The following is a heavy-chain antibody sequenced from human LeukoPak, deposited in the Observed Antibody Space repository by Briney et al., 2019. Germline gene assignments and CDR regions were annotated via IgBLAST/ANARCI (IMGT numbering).Heavy chain of an antibody. J-gene: IGHJ4*02. Sequence: PSETLSLTCTVSGGSISTYYWSWIREPPGKGLEWTGYVFYSGSTNYNPSLQSRVTISVDTSENQFSLRLSSLTAADTAVYYCARAFPWAYYFDYWGQGTLVTVSS. CDR2: VFYSGST. CDR3: ARAFPWAYYFDY. V-gene: IGHV4-59*08. D-gene: IGHD2/OR15-2a*01. CDR1: GGSISTYY.